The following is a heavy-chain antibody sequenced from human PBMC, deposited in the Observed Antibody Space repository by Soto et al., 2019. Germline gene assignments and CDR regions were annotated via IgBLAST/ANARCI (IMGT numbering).Heavy chain of an antibody. CDR1: GGTFSSYA. Sequence: VASVKVSCKASGGTFSSYAISWVRQAPGQGLEWMGGIIPIFGTASYAQKFQGRVTITADKSTSTAYMELSSLRSEDTAVYYCASRYIDGYSMYNWFDPWGQGTLVTVSS. V-gene: IGHV1-69*06. D-gene: IGHD4-4*01. CDR3: ASRYIDGYSMYNWFDP. CDR2: IIPIFGTA. J-gene: IGHJ5*02.